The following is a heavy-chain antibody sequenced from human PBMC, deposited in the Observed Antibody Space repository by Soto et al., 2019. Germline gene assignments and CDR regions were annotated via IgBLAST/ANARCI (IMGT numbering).Heavy chain of an antibody. CDR2: ISTYNGNT. V-gene: IGHV1-18*01. J-gene: IGHJ6*02. CDR1: GYTFTSYD. Sequence: GASVKVSCKASGYTFTSYDINWVRQAPGQGLEWMGRISTYNGNTNYPQSLQGRLTMTTDTSTTTAYMELRSLRSDDTAVYYCARDPYHVLMVNAPNHYGMDVWGQGTTVTGSS. D-gene: IGHD2-8*01. CDR3: ARDPYHVLMVNAPNHYGMDV.